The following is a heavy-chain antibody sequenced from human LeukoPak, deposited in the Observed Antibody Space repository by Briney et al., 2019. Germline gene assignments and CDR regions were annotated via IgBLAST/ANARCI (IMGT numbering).Heavy chain of an antibody. CDR1: GGSFSGYY. J-gene: IGHJ4*02. CDR2: INHSGST. Sequence: SETLSLTCAVYGGSFSGYYWSWIRQPPGKGLEWIGEINHSGSTNYNPSLKSRVTLSVDTSKNQFSLNLSSVIAADMAVYYCASSEKDEVLRFLEWSPGFDYWGQGTLVTVSS. D-gene: IGHD3-3*01. V-gene: IGHV4-34*01. CDR3: ASSEKDEVLRFLEWSPGFDY.